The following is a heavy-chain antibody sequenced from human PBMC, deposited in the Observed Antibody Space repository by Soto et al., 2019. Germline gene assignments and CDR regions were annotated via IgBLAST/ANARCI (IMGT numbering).Heavy chain of an antibody. CDR1: GYTFTSYY. D-gene: IGHD3-10*01. J-gene: IGHJ4*02. V-gene: IGHV1-46*01. Sequence: ASVKVSCKASGYTFTSYYMNWVRQAPGQGLEWLGIINPSGGYTTYAQRFLGRVTMTSDTSTSTVHMELGSLTSEDTALYYCALTYYYGSGTYYNVGNLYYWGQGTQVTVSS. CDR2: INPSGGYT. CDR3: ALTYYYGSGTYYNVGNLYY.